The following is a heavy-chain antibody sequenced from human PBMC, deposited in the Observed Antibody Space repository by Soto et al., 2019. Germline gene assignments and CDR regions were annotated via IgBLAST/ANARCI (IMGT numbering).Heavy chain of an antibody. CDR2: IYPGNSET. CDR1: GYNFPDYW. V-gene: IGHV5-51*01. Sequence: PGESLKISCKGSGYNFPDYWIAWVRQMPGKDLEWMGFIYPGNSETRYSPSFQGQVTISADKSLNTAHLQWGSLKASDTAMYYWESPKNTGCFTPFDYWGPGTRVTVPS. J-gene: IGHJ4*02. D-gene: IGHD6-19*01. CDR3: ESPKNTGCFTPFDY.